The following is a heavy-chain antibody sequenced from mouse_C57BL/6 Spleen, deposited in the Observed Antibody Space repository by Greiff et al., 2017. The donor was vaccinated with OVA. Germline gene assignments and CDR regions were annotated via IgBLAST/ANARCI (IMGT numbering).Heavy chain of an antibody. D-gene: IGHD2-1*01. Sequence: EVKLLESGPGLVKPSQSLSLTCSVTGYSITSGYYWNWIRQFPGNKLEWMGYISYDGSNNYNPSLKNRISITRDTSKNQFFLKLNSVTTEDTATYYCAREGNYEFAYWGQGTLVTVSA. CDR1: GYSITSGYY. V-gene: IGHV3-6*01. J-gene: IGHJ3*01. CDR2: ISYDGSN. CDR3: AREGNYEFAY.